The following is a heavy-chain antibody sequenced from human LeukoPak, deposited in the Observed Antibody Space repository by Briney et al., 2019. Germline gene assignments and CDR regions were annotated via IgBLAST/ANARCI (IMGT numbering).Heavy chain of an antibody. CDR3: ARMKYFDSTGYSHAEHFQH. Sequence: SVKLSCRASGGTFNSFAISWVRQAPGQGLEWVGRIIPWLGTPDYAQKFQGRVTITSDKYTGTAYIELSSLRSEDTAMYYCARMKYFDSTGYSHAEHFQHWGQGTLVIVSS. CDR2: IIPWLGTP. CDR1: GGTFNSFA. J-gene: IGHJ1*01. V-gene: IGHV1-69*04. D-gene: IGHD3-22*01.